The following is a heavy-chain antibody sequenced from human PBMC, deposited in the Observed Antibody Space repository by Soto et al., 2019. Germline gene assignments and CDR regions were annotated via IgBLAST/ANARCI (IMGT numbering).Heavy chain of an antibody. Sequence: PSETLSLTCTVSGGSISSGGYYWSWICQHPVNGREWIGYIDYGGSICYDAPLQHRFTISVDITKNHYSQTLSGVPGGETDVYYSERGGCIYQTSDGLGPWGQGTLVTVSS. J-gene: IGHJ5*02. CDR1: GGSISSGGYY. CDR2: IDYGGSI. V-gene: IGHV4-31*03. D-gene: IGHD2-8*01. CDR3: ERGGCIYQTSDGLGP.